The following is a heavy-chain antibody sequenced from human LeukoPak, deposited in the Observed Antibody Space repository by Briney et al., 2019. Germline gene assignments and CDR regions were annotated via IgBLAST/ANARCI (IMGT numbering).Heavy chain of an antibody. V-gene: IGHV1-18*01. CDR3: AREPKYDFQTYYYMDV. CDR2: ISAYNGNT. CDR1: GYTFTSYG. Sequence: GASVKVSCKASGYTFTSYGISWVRQAPGQGLEWMGWISAYNGNTNYAQKLQGRVTMTTDTSTSTAYMELRSLRSDDTAVYYCAREPKYDFQTYYYMDVWGKGTTVTVSS. J-gene: IGHJ6*03. D-gene: IGHD3-3*01.